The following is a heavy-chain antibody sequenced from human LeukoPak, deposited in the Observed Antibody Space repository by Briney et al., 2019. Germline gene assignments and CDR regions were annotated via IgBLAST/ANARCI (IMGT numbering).Heavy chain of an antibody. CDR1: GFTFSSYA. J-gene: IGHJ4*02. D-gene: IGHD1-26*01. Sequence: GGSLRLSCAASGFTFSSYAMHWVRQAPGKGLEWVAVISYDGSNKYYADSVKGRFTISRDNSKNTLYLQMNSLRVEDTAVYYCAKFSGAPPSRYYFGYWGQGTLVTVSS. CDR3: AKFSGAPPSRYYFGY. V-gene: IGHV3-30-3*02. CDR2: ISYDGSNK.